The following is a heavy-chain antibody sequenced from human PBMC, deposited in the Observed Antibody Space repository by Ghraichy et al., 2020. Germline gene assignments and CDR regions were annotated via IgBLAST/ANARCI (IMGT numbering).Heavy chain of an antibody. J-gene: IGHJ6*02. V-gene: IGHV3-53*01. D-gene: IGHD2-15*01. Sequence: GGSLRLSCAASGFTVSSNYMSWVRQAPGKGLEWVSVIYSGGSTYYADSVKGRFTISRDNSKNTLYLQMNSLRAEDTAVYYCARGRYCSGGSCLSLYYYYGMDVWGQGTTVTVSS. CDR3: ARGRYCSGGSCLSLYYYYGMDV. CDR2: IYSGGST. CDR1: GFTVSSNY.